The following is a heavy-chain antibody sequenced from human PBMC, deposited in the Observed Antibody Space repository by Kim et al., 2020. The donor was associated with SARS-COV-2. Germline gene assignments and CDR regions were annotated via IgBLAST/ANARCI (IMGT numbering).Heavy chain of an antibody. CDR2: LYWDDDK. V-gene: IGHV2-5*02. CDR1: GFSFSTGGVG. Sequence: SGPTLVKPTQTLTLTCTFSGFSFSTGGVGVGWIRQPPGKALEWLALLYWDDDKRYSPPLQSRLTITKDTSKNQVVLTMASVDPVDTATYYCTHQYYYYGMDVWGQGTTGTVSS. J-gene: IGHJ6*02. CDR3: THQYYYYGMDV.